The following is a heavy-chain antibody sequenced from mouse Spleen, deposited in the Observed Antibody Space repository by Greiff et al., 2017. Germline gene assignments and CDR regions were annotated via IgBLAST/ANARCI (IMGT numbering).Heavy chain of an antibody. CDR3: TGYYGSSYWYFDV. CDR2: IDPEDGDT. V-gene: IGHV14-1*01. Sequence: VQLQQSGAELVRPGASVKLSCTASGFNITDYYMHWVQQRPEQGLEWIGRIDPEDGDTEYAPKFQGKATMTADTSSNTAYLQLSSLTSEDTAVYYCTGYYGSSYWYFDVWGTGTTVTVSS. J-gene: IGHJ1*03. D-gene: IGHD1-1*01. CDR1: GFNITDYY.